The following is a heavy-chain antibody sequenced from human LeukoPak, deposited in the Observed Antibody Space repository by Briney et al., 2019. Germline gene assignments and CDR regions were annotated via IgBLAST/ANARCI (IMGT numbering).Heavy chain of an antibody. CDR2: IYHSGST. J-gene: IGHJ4*02. CDR3: ARTVRRRMVRADRTSDY. CDR1: GYSISSGYY. Sequence: SETLSLTCTVSGYSISSGYYWGWIRQPPGKGLEWIGSIYHSGSTYYNPSLKSRVTISVDTSKNQFSLKLSSVTAADTAVYYCARTVRRRMVRADRTSDYWGQGTLVTVSS. V-gene: IGHV4-38-2*02. D-gene: IGHD3-10*01.